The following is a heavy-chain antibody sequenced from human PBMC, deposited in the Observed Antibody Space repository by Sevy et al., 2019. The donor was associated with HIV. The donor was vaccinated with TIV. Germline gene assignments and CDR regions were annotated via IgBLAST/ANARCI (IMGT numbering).Heavy chain of an antibody. D-gene: IGHD2-15*01. Sequence: KQSQTLSLTCTVSGGSISSGTYYWIWVRQPAGKGLEWIGRIYTSGSTNYNPSLKSRVTISVDTSKNQFSLKLNSVTAADTAVYYCARDYCSGGSCYGSDAFDIWGRGTMVTVSS. CDR1: GGSISSGTYY. CDR2: IYTSGST. V-gene: IGHV4-61*02. J-gene: IGHJ3*02. CDR3: ARDYCSGGSCYGSDAFDI.